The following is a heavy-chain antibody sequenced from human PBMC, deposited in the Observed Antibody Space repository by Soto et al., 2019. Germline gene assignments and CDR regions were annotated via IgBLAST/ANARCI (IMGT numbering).Heavy chain of an antibody. D-gene: IGHD2-21*02. V-gene: IGHV4-30-4*01. CDR3: VRVGDPNWFDP. CDR2: IYYLGNT. Sequence: SETLSLTCTVSGGSISSGDYYWSWIRQPPGKGLEWIGYIYYLGNTAYNPSLKSRVTISVDTSKNQLSLKLNSVTAADTAVYNCVRVGDPNWFDPWGQGTLVTVSS. CDR1: GGSISSGDYY. J-gene: IGHJ5*02.